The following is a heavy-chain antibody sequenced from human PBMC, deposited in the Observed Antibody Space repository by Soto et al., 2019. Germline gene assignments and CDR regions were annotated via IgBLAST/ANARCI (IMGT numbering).Heavy chain of an antibody. CDR2: IIPIFPTP. V-gene: IGHV1-69*12. Sequence: QVQLVQSGAEVKKPGSSVTVSCKASGGTFGNSAISWVRQAPGQGLEWMGGIIPIFPTPDYAQKFQGSVTITAAESTSTAYMELPSLRSVATAVYSCARDNARQQLGGNFYYGIDVWGQGTTVTVSS. CDR3: ARDNARQQLGGNFYYGIDV. CDR1: GGTFGNSA. J-gene: IGHJ6*02. D-gene: IGHD3-3*02.